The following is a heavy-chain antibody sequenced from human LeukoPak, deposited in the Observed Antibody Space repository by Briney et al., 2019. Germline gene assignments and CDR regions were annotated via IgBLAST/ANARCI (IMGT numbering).Heavy chain of an antibody. D-gene: IGHD1-26*01. Sequence: GGSLRLSCSASGFTFSSYAMHGVRQAPGKGLEGGAVISYDGSNKYYADSVKGRFTISRDNSKTTLYLQMNSLRAEDTAVYYCARDQGERVGATLDYWGQGPLVTVSS. J-gene: IGHJ4*02. CDR3: ARDQGERVGATLDY. CDR1: GFTFSSYA. CDR2: ISYDGSNK. V-gene: IGHV3-30*04.